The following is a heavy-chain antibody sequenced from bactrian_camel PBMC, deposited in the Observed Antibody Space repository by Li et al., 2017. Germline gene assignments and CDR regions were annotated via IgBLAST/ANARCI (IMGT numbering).Heavy chain of an antibody. Sequence: QVQLVESGGASVQAGGSLRLSCEVSGSTNNLNYMAWFRQAPGKEREAVAGIDSDDSRSVGDSVKGRFTISLDNARGTVNLEIDSLIPEDTAIYYCAARFRGDCFGGLDGNYWGQGTQVTVS. D-gene: IGHD1*01. CDR1: GSTNNLNY. V-gene: IGHV3S53*01. J-gene: IGHJ4*01. CDR2: IDSDDSR. CDR3: AARFRGDCFGGLDGNY.